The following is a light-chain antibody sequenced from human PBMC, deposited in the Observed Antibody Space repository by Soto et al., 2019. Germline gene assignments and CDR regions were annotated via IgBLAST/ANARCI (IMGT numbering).Light chain of an antibody. J-gene: IGLJ1*01. CDR3: SSYTANSPV. V-gene: IGLV2-14*01. Sequence: QSALTQPASVSGSPGQSITISCTGISSDGDDYKDVSWYQQHPGKAPKLMIYEVTYRPSGVSNRFSGSKSGNTASLTSSGLQAENEADYYCSSYTANSPVFGTGTKITVL. CDR1: SSDGDDYKD. CDR2: EVT.